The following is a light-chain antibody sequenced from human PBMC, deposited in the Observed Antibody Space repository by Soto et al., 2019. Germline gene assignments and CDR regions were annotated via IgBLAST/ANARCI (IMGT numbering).Light chain of an antibody. V-gene: IGLV1-47*01. CDR3: STWDDSLPGIVV. Sequence: VLTQPPSASGTPGQTVTISCSGSNSNIGSNYVCWYQQLPGTAPKLLIYRNNHRPSGVPDRFSGSKSGTSASLAISGLRSEDEADYYCSTWDDSLPGIVVFGGGTQLTVL. CDR2: RNN. CDR1: NSNIGSNY. J-gene: IGLJ7*01.